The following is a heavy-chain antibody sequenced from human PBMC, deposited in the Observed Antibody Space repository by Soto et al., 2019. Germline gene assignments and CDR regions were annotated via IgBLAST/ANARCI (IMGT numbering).Heavy chain of an antibody. CDR1: GGSISSYY. CDR3: ARALTQVGHYGMDV. V-gene: IGHV4-34*01. CDR2: INHSGST. D-gene: IGHD1-26*01. J-gene: IGHJ6*02. Sequence: SETLSLTCTVSGGSISSYYWSWIRQPPGKGLEWIGEINHSGSTNYNPSLKSRVTISVDTSKNQFSLKLSSVTAADTAVYYCARALTQVGHYGMDVWGQGTTVT.